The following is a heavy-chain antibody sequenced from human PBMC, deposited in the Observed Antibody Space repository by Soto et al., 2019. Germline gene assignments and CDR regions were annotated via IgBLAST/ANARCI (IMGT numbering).Heavy chain of an antibody. D-gene: IGHD3-10*01. CDR1: GFTASSNY. V-gene: IGHV3-66*01. J-gene: IGHJ6*03. CDR2: IYSGGST. CDR3: ARAGRVSNYYYYYMDL. Sequence: GGSLRLSCAASGFTASSNYMSWVRQAPGKGLEWVTVIYSGGSTYYADSVKGRFTISRDNSKNTLYLQMNSLRAEDTAVYYCARAGRVSNYYYYYMDLWGKGTKVTVSS.